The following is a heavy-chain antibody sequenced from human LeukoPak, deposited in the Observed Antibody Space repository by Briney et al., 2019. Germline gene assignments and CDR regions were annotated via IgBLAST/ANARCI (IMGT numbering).Heavy chain of an antibody. J-gene: IGHJ3*02. CDR1: GYTFTSYG. CDR2: ISAYNGNT. CDR3: AGPSPYCSSTSCYLSAFDI. Sequence: GASVKVSCKASGYTFTSYGISWVRQAPGQGLEWMGWISAYNGNTNYAQKFQGRVTMTRDMSISTAYMELSRLRSDDTAVYYCAGPSPYCSSTSCYLSAFDIWGQGTMVTVSS. V-gene: IGHV1-18*01. D-gene: IGHD2-2*01.